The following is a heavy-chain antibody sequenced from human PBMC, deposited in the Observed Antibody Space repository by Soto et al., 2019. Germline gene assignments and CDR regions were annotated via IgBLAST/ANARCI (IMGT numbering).Heavy chain of an antibody. CDR2: ISPHRDDT. Sequence: GASVKVSCKTSGYTFSSIGISWVRQAPGQGLERMGWISPHRDDTYYAQRLQGRVTMTTDTSTSTAYMELRSLRSDDTAVYFCARDLDGSGSYYTNYWGQGTLVTVSS. CDR3: ARDLDGSGSYYTNY. D-gene: IGHD3-10*01. J-gene: IGHJ4*02. V-gene: IGHV1-18*01. CDR1: GYTFSSIG.